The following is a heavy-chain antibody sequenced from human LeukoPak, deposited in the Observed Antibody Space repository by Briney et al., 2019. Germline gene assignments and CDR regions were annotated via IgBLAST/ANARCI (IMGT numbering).Heavy chain of an antibody. CDR3: ARVYYDYVWGSYRSYHFDY. Sequence: ASVKVSCKASGYSFTSYAMNWVRQAPGQGLEWMGWINTNTGNPTYAQGFTGRFVFSLDTSVSTAYLQISSLKAEDTAVYYCARVYYDYVWGSYRSYHFDYWGQGTLVTVSS. V-gene: IGHV7-4-1*02. CDR2: INTNTGNP. CDR1: GYSFTSYA. D-gene: IGHD3-16*02. J-gene: IGHJ4*02.